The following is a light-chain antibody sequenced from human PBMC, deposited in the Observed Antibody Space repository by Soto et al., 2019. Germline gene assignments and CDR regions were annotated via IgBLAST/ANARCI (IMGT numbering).Light chain of an antibody. CDR3: LQAIQAPLT. J-gene: IGKJ1*01. CDR1: QSLLNSNGYNY. V-gene: IGKV2-28*01. CDR2: LGS. Sequence: DIVMTQSPLSLSVTPGEPASISCRSSQSLLNSNGYNYLDWDLQKPGQSPQLLIYLGSSRASGVPDRFSGSGSGTDFTLTISRVEAEDVGFYYCLQAIQAPLTFGQGTRVEIK.